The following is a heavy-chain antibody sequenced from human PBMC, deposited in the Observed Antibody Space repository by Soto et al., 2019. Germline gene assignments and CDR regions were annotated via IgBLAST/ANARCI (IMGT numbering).Heavy chain of an antibody. CDR2: IYYSGST. V-gene: IGHV4-39*01. J-gene: IGHJ4*02. CDR3: TRGTWLQFFDH. D-gene: IGHD5-12*01. Sequence: PSETLSLTCTVSGGSISSSSYYWGWIRQPPGKGLEWIGSIYYSGSTYYNPSLKSRVTISVDTSKNQFSLKLSSVTAEDTAVYYCTRGTWLQFFDHWGQGIPVTVSS. CDR1: GGSISSSSYY.